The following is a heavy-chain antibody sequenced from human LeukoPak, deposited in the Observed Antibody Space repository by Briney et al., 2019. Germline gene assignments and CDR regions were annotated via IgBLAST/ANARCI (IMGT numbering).Heavy chain of an antibody. V-gene: IGHV6-1*01. CDR2: TYYRSKWFS. CDR1: GDSVPSNSAT. CDR3: ARGSGSYYAFDI. D-gene: IGHD1-26*01. J-gene: IGHJ3*02. Sequence: SQTLSLTCAISGDSVPSNSATWNWIRQSPSRGLEWLGRTYYRSKWFSDYAVSVKSRTTFNPDTSKNQLSLQLNSVTPEDTAVYYCARGSGSYYAFDIWGQGTMVTVSS.